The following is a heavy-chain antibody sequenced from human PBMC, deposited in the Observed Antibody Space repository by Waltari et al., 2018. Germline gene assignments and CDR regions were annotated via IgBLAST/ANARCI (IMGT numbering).Heavy chain of an antibody. CDR1: GFTFSSYS. CDR3: ARGNVVVVAANDY. Sequence: EVQLVESGGGLVQPGGSLRLSCAASGFTFSSYSMNWVRQAPGKGLEWVSYISSSSSTIYYADSVKGRFTISRAKAKNSLYLQMNSLRAEDTAVYYCARGNVVVVAANDYWGQGTLVTVSS. D-gene: IGHD2-15*01. CDR2: ISSSSSTI. V-gene: IGHV3-48*01. J-gene: IGHJ4*02.